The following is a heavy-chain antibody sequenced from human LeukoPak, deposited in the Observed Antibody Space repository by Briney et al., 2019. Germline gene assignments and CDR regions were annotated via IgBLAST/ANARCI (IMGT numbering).Heavy chain of an antibody. D-gene: IGHD4-11*01. Sequence: SETLSLTCTVSGGSIRSYYWSWIRQPPGKGLEWIAYIYYSGSTNYNPSLKSRVTISIDTSKNQFSLKLSSVTAADTAVYYCARQQDYSDYEVYYFDYWGQGTLVTVSS. J-gene: IGHJ4*02. CDR3: ARQQDYSDYEVYYFDY. CDR1: GGSIRSYY. V-gene: IGHV4-59*08. CDR2: IYYSGST.